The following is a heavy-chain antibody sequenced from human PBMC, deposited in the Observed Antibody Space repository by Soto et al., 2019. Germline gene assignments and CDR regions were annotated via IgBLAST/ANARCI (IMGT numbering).Heavy chain of an antibody. CDR3: ARALILWFGEFSRRRGYYYYMDV. J-gene: IGHJ6*03. D-gene: IGHD3-10*01. CDR1: GGSFSGYQ. CDR2: INDSGNI. V-gene: IGHV4-34*01. Sequence: QVQLQQWGAGLLKPSETLSLTCAVYGGSFSGYQWSWIRQTPGKGLEWIGEINDSGNINYNPSLKSRVTILLDTPKKQISLKLSSVTAADSAVYYCARALILWFGEFSRRRGYYYYMDVWGKGTTVTVSS.